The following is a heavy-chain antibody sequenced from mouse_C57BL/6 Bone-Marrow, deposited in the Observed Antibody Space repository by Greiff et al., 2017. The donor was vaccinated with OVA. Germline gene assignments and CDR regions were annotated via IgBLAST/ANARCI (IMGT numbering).Heavy chain of an antibody. Sequence: QVQLKESGPELVKPGASVKLSCKASGYTFTSYDINWVKQRPGQGLEWIGWIYPRDGSTKYNVKFKGKATLTVDTSSSTAYMELHSLTSEDSAVYFCAREDYYGSRDYWGQGTTLTVSS. V-gene: IGHV1-85*01. CDR1: GYTFTSYD. CDR3: AREDYYGSRDY. J-gene: IGHJ2*01. D-gene: IGHD1-1*01. CDR2: IYPRDGST.